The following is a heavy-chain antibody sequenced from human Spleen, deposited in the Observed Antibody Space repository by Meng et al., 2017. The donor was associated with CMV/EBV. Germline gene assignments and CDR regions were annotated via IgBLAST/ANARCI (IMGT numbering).Heavy chain of an antibody. CDR2: IYYSGST. Sequence: SETLSLTCTVSGGSISSSSYYWGWIRQPPGKGLEWIGSIYYSGSTYYNPSLKSRVTISVDTSKNQFSLKLSSVTAADTAVYYCAAYHPAIHWFDPWGQGTLVTVSS. V-gene: IGHV4-39*01. D-gene: IGHD2-2*01. CDR3: AAYHPAIHWFDP. CDR1: GGSISSSSYY. J-gene: IGHJ5*02.